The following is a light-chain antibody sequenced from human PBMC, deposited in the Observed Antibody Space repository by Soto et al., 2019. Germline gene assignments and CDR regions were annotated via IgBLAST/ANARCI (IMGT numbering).Light chain of an antibody. CDR1: SSDVGGYNH. V-gene: IGLV2-14*01. J-gene: IGLJ1*01. CDR3: CPYKSTCSPSV. Sequence: QSVLTQPASVSGSPGQSITISCTGTSSDVGGYNHVSWFQQHPDKASKVMIYDVSNRPSGVSDRFSGSKSGNTASLTISGLQAEDYADYYCCPYKSTCSPSVFGTGTKVTVL. CDR2: DVS.